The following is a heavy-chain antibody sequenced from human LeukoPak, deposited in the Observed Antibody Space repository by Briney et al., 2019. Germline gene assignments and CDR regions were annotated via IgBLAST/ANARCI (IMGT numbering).Heavy chain of an antibody. J-gene: IGHJ3*01. Sequence: GESLKISCEGSGYSFTTYWIGWVRQMPGKGLEHMGIIYPGDSDTRYSPSFQGQVTISVDKSISTAYLQWSSLKASDSAMYYCARVSTSAAGTADALDFWGQGTMVTVPS. CDR1: GYSFTTYW. CDR2: IYPGDSDT. CDR3: ARVSTSAAGTADALDF. D-gene: IGHD6-13*01. V-gene: IGHV5-51*01.